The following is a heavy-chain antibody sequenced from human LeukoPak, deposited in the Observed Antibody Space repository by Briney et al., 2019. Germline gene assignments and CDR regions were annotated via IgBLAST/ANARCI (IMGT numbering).Heavy chain of an antibody. Sequence: GGSLRLSCAASGFTFSSYAMHWVRQDPGRGLEWVAVTSYDETSNYYAESVKGRFTISRDNSKNTLFLQMNSLRAEDTAVYYCARDQGPGSIAAQGYWGQGTLVTVSS. J-gene: IGHJ4*02. CDR3: ARDQGPGSIAAQGY. CDR2: TSYDETSN. D-gene: IGHD6-6*01. V-gene: IGHV3-30-3*01. CDR1: GFTFSSYA.